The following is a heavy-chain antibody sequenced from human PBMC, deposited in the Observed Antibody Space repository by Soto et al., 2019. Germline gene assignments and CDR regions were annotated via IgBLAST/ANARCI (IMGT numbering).Heavy chain of an antibody. CDR3: ARRAVTTAPYYFDY. CDR1: GYSFTSYW. Sequence: GESLKISCKGSGYSFTSYWISWVRQMPGKGLEWMGRIDPSDSYTNYSPSFQGHVAISADKSISTAYLQWSSLKASDTAMYYCARRAVTTAPYYFDYWGQGTLVTVSS. V-gene: IGHV5-10-1*01. D-gene: IGHD4-17*01. J-gene: IGHJ4*02. CDR2: IDPSDSYT.